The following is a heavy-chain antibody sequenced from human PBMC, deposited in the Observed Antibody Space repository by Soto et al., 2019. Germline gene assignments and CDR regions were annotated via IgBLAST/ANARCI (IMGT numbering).Heavy chain of an antibody. Sequence: ASVKVSCKASGYTFTSYDINWVRQATGQGLEWKGWMNPNSGKTGYAQKFQGRVTMTRNTSISTAYMELSSLRSEDTAVYYCARDTLGSVYYDFWSGETNYYYYYMDVWGKGTTVTVSS. CDR3: ARDTLGSVYYDFWSGETNYYYYYMDV. D-gene: IGHD3-3*01. V-gene: IGHV1-8*01. CDR1: GYTFTSYD. J-gene: IGHJ6*03. CDR2: MNPNSGKT.